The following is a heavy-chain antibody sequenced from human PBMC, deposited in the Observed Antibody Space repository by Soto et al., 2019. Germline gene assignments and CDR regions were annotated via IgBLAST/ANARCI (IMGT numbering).Heavy chain of an antibody. D-gene: IGHD3-16*01. V-gene: IGHV4-38-2*01. J-gene: IGHJ4*02. CDR1: GYSISSGYY. CDR2: IYHSGST. CDR3: ASTSSMTPGGY. Sequence: QVQLQESGPGLVKPSETLSLTCAVSGYSISSGYYWGWIRQPPGKGLEWIGSIYHSGSTYYNPSLKSRVTISVDTSKNQFSLKLSSVTAADTAVYYCASTSSMTPGGYWGQGTLVTVSS.